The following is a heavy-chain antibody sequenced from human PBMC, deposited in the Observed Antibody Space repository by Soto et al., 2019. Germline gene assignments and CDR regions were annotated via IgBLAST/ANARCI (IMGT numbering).Heavy chain of an antibody. D-gene: IGHD2-2*01. V-gene: IGHV4-59*08. J-gene: IGHJ4*02. CDR3: ARFVVVPAARDYYFDC. Sequence: SETLSLTCTVSGGSISSYYWSWIRQPPGKGLEWIGYIYYSGSTNYNPSLKSRVTISVDTSKNQFSLKLSSVTAADTAVYYCARFVVVPAARDYYFDCWGQGTLVTVSS. CDR1: GGSISSYY. CDR2: IYYSGST.